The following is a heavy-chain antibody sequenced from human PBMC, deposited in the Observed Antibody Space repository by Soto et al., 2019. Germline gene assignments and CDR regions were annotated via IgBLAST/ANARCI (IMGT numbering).Heavy chain of an antibody. CDR1: GGSISSYY. Sequence: PSETLSLTCTVSGGSISSYYWSWIRQPPGKGLEWIGYIYYSGSTNYNPSLKSRVTISVDTSKNQFSLKLSSVTAADTAVYYCAGQPTAGSYYDLGSYYYYYAMGVWDQGTTVTVSS. J-gene: IGHJ6*02. CDR2: IYYSGST. CDR3: AGQPTAGSYYDLGSYYYYYAMGV. D-gene: IGHD3-10*01. V-gene: IGHV4-59*08.